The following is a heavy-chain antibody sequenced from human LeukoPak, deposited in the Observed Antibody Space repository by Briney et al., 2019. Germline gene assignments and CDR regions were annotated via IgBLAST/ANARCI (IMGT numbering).Heavy chain of an antibody. CDR1: GXXXTYSNX. J-gene: IGHJ4*02. V-gene: IGHV4-4*02. CDR3: ARDLGYQLLY. Sequence: TLSLXXXVSGXXXTYSNXWSWVRPPPGKGLEWIGEIHDDGGFHCNPLLKGRVAMSMDRSQNQFSLRLSSVTAADTAVYYCARDLGYQLLYWGQGIQVTVSS. CDR2: IHDDGGF. D-gene: IGHD2-2*01.